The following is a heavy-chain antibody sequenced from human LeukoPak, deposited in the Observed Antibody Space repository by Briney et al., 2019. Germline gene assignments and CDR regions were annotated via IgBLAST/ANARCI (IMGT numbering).Heavy chain of an antibody. J-gene: IGHJ4*02. V-gene: IGHV3-30*18. CDR2: ISSDGGAK. CDR3: AKEGCSGACSEDYFDN. Sequence: GRSLRLSCAASGFTFTSYSIHWVRQTPGKGLEWMTVISSDGGAKFYADSVNGRFTISRDNSKNTVYLQMNSLRAEDSAVYYCAKEGCSGACSEDYFDNWGQGTLVTVAS. CDR1: GFTFTSYS. D-gene: IGHD2-21*02.